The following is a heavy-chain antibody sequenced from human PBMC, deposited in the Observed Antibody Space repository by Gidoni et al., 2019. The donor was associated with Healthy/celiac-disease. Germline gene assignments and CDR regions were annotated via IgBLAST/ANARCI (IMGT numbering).Heavy chain of an antibody. J-gene: IGHJ6*03. CDR1: GFTFSSYA. CDR2: ISYDGSNK. Sequence: QVQLVESGGGVVQPGRSLRLSCAASGFTFSSYAMHWVRQAPGKGLEWVAVISYDGSNKYYADSVKGRFTISRDNSKNTLYLQMNSLRAEDTAVYYCAREGGMVTQVGYMDVWGKGTTVTVSS. D-gene: IGHD2-15*01. V-gene: IGHV3-30-3*01. CDR3: AREGGMVTQVGYMDV.